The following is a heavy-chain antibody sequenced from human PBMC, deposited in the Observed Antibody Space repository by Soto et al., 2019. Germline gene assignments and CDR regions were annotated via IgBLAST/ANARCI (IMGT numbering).Heavy chain of an antibody. V-gene: IGHV4-59*08. CDR3: ARHGLSCIDY. CDR1: GGSITSYY. Sequence: PSETLSLTCTVSGGSITSYYWSWIRQPPGEGLEWIGYIHYTGSTNYSPSLKSRVTISVDTAENQYSLELNSVTAADTAVYYCARHGLSCIDYWGQGALVTVSS. D-gene: IGHD2-15*01. J-gene: IGHJ4*02. CDR2: IHYTGST.